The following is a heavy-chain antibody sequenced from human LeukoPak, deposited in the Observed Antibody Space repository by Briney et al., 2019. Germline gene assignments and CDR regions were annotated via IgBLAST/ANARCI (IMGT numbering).Heavy chain of an antibody. J-gene: IGHJ4*02. D-gene: IGHD3-3*01. CDR1: GGSFSGYY. V-gene: IGHV4-59*10. Sequence: SETLSLTCAVYGGSFSGYYWSWIRQPAGKGLEWIGRIYTSGSTNYNPSLKSRVTISLDTSKNQFSLKLSSVTAADTAVYYCARAILSGYPDSWGQGTLVIVFS. CDR3: ARAILSGYPDS. CDR2: IYTSGST.